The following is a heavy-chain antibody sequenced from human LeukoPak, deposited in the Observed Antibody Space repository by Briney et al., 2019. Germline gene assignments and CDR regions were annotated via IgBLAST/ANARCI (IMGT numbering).Heavy chain of an antibody. D-gene: IGHD2-2*01. CDR3: AAVGYQLLRHDAFDI. CDR2: IYTSGST. V-gene: IGHV4-61*02. Sequence: SETLSLTCTVSGGSISSGSYYWSWIRQPAGKGLEWIGRIYTSGSTNYNPSLKSRVTISVDTSKNQFSLKLSSVTAADTAVYYCAAVGYQLLRHDAFDIWGQGTMVTVSS. J-gene: IGHJ3*02. CDR1: GGSISSGSYY.